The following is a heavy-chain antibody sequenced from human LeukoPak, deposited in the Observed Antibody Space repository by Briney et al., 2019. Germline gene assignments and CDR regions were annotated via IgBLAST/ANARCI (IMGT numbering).Heavy chain of an antibody. J-gene: IGHJ6*03. CDR3: AKDGILTGYYIPHYYYYYMDV. D-gene: IGHD3-9*01. CDR2: ISSSSSYI. Sequence: GGSLRLSCAASGFTFSSYSMNWVRQAPGKGLEWVSSISSSSSYIYYADSVKGRFTISRDNSKNTLYLQMNSLRAEDTAVYYCAKDGILTGYYIPHYYYYYMDVWGKGTTVTISS. V-gene: IGHV3-21*01. CDR1: GFTFSSYS.